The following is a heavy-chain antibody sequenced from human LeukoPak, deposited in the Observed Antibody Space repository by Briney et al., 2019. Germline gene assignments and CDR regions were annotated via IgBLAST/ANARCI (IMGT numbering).Heavy chain of an antibody. V-gene: IGHV1-24*01. CDR1: GYTLTELS. Sequence: GASVKVSCKVSGYTLTELSMHWVRQAPGKGLEWMGGFDPEDGETIYAQKFQGRVTMTEDTSTDTAYMELSSLRSEDTAVYYCATSWVSYRGADWYFDYWGQGTLVTVSS. J-gene: IGHJ4*02. D-gene: IGHD2-21*01. CDR3: ATSWVSYRGADWYFDY. CDR2: FDPEDGET.